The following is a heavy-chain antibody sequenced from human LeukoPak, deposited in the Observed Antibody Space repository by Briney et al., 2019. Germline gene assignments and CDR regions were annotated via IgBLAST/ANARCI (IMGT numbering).Heavy chain of an antibody. D-gene: IGHD6-19*01. CDR1: GFSVRDFW. J-gene: IGHJ6*02. V-gene: IGHV3-7*03. Sequence: PGGSLRLSCAASGFSVRDFWMAWVRQAPGKGLEWVAHIKEDRTADHYVDSVKGRFTISRDNAKNSLYLQMNSLRAEDTALYYCAKDISAGSGWSSFYYYYGMDVWGQGTTVTVSS. CDR2: IKEDRTAD. CDR3: AKDISAGSGWSSFYYYYGMDV.